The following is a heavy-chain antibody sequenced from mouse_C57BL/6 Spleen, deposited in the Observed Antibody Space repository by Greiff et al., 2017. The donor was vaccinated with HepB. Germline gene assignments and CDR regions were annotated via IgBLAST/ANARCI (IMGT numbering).Heavy chain of an antibody. D-gene: IGHD1-1*01. CDR3: ARQLYYYGSPLYAMDY. V-gene: IGHV5-6*01. Sequence: EVQLVESGGDLVKPGGSLKLSCAASGFTFSSYGMSWVRQTPDKRLEWVATISSGGSYTYYPDSVKGRFTISRDNAKNTLYLQMSSLKSEDTAMYYCARQLYYYGSPLYAMDYWGQGTSVTVSS. CDR1: GFTFSSYG. J-gene: IGHJ4*01. CDR2: ISSGGSYT.